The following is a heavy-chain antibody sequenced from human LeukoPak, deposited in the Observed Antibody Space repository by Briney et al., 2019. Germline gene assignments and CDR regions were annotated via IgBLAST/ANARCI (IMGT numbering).Heavy chain of an antibody. D-gene: IGHD3-10*01. J-gene: IGHJ6*03. V-gene: IGHV4-34*01. CDR3: ARGPPYYYGSGSFYYMDV. CDR1: GGSFSGYY. Sequence: SETLSLTCAVYGGSFSGYYWSWIRQPPGKGLEWIGEINHSGSTNYNPSLKSRVTISVDTSKNQFSLKLSSVTAADTAVYYCARGPPYYYGSGSFYYMDVWGKGTTVTVSS. CDR2: INHSGST.